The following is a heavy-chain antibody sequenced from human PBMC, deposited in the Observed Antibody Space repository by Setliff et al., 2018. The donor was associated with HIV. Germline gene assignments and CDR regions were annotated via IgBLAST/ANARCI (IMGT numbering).Heavy chain of an antibody. CDR3: ARLPSLLWFGELNYYFDY. J-gene: IGHJ4*02. CDR1: GYNLTSFW. V-gene: IGHV5-51*01. D-gene: IGHD3-10*01. Sequence: PGESLKISCKGSGYNLTSFWIAWVRQMPGKGLEWMGIIYPADSDTRYSPSFQGQVTISADKSISTAFLQWRSLKASDTAIYYCARLPSLLWFGELNYYFDYWGQGTLVTVSS. CDR2: IYPADSDT.